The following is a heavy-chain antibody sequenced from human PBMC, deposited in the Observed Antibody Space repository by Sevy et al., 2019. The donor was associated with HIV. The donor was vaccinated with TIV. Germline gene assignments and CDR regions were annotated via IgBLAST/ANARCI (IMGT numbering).Heavy chain of an antibody. CDR1: GGSISGGGYY. D-gene: IGHD1-7*01. CDR2: IYYSGST. Sequence: SETLSLTCTVSGGSISGGGYYWSWIRQHPGKGLEWIGYIYYSGSTYYNPSLKSRVTISVDTSKNQFSLKLSSVTAADTAVYYCARGRVELRPSYFDYWGQGTLVTVSS. V-gene: IGHV4-31*03. CDR3: ARGRVELRPSYFDY. J-gene: IGHJ4*02.